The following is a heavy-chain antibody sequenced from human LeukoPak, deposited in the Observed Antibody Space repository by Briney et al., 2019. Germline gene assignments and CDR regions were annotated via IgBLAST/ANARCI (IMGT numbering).Heavy chain of an antibody. CDR2: ISGSGGST. J-gene: IGHJ4*02. CDR1: GFTFSSYA. V-gene: IGHV3-23*01. Sequence: PGGSLRLSCAASGFTFSSYAMSWVRQAPGKGLEWVSAISGSGGSTYYADSVKGRFTISRDNSKNTLYLQMNSLRAEDTAVYYCAREKYCGGDCYPDAPPDYWGQGTLVTVSS. D-gene: IGHD2-21*01. CDR3: AREKYCGGDCYPDAPPDY.